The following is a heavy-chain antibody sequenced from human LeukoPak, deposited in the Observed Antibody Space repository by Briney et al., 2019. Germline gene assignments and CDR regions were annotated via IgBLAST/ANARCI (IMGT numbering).Heavy chain of an antibody. CDR2: ISGDGVSP. Sequence: GGSLRLSCAASGFTFNNYALTWVRQTPGKGLECVSAISGDGVSPYYADSVKGRFTISRDNSKNTLYLQMNSLRAEDTAVYYCAKDLSHSYGYYYYGMDVWGQGTTVTVSS. V-gene: IGHV3-23*01. D-gene: IGHD5-18*01. J-gene: IGHJ6*02. CDR1: GFTFNNYA. CDR3: AKDLSHSYGYYYYGMDV.